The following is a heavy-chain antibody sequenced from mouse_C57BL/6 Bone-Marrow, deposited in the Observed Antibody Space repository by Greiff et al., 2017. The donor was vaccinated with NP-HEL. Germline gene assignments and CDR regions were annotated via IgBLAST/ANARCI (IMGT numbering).Heavy chain of an antibody. CDR2: IYPRSGNT. Sequence: QVQLQQSGAELARPGASVKLSCKASGYTFTSYGISWVKQRTGQGLEWIGEIYPRSGNTYYNEKFKGKATLTADKSSSTAYMELRSLTSEDSAVYFCASGGVYDGNSAWFAYWGQGTLVTVSA. CDR1: GYTFTSYG. J-gene: IGHJ3*01. D-gene: IGHD2-1*01. V-gene: IGHV1-81*01. CDR3: ASGGVYDGNSAWFAY.